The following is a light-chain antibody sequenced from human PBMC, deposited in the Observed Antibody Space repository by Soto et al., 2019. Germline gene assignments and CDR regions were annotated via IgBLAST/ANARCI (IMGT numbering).Light chain of an antibody. CDR2: AAS. Sequence: DIVMTQSPATLSVSPGERATLSCRASQSVSSNLAWYQHKPGQAPRLLLYAASTMPTGIPARFSGSGSGTEFTLTISSLQSEDCAVDYCQQYNNWPRTFGQGTKVAIK. J-gene: IGKJ1*01. CDR1: QSVSSN. CDR3: QQYNNWPRT. V-gene: IGKV3-15*01.